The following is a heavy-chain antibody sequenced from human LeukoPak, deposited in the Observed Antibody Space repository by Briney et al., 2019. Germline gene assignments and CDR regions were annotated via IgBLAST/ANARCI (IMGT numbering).Heavy chain of an antibody. CDR1: GFTFSSYA. J-gene: IGHJ6*03. CDR3: ARESTLNYYYYYTDV. CDR2: ISSNGGST. D-gene: IGHD1-1*01. Sequence: GGSLRLSCAASGFTFSSYAMHWVRQAPGKGLEYVSAISSNGGSTYYANSVKGRFTISRDNSKNTLYLQMGSLRAEDMAVYYCARESTLNYYYYYTDVWGKGTTVTVSS. V-gene: IGHV3-64*01.